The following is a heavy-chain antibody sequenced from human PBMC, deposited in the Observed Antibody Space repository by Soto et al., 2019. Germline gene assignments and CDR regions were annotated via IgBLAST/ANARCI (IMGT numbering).Heavy chain of an antibody. Sequence: QPGGSLRLSCAASGFTFSSYAMSWVRQAPGKGLEWVSAISGSGGSTYYADSVKGRFTISRDNSKNTLYLQMNSLRAEDTAVYYCAAIGELRWYPRSSGMDVWGQGTTVTVSS. J-gene: IGHJ6*02. V-gene: IGHV3-23*01. CDR2: ISGSGGST. CDR3: AAIGELRWYPRSSGMDV. CDR1: GFTFSSYA. D-gene: IGHD4-17*01.